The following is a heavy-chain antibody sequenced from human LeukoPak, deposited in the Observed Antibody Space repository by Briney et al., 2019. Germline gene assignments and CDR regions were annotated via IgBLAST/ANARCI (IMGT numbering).Heavy chain of an antibody. CDR2: ISPGDSDI. D-gene: IGHD3-10*01. CDR1: GYSFTNYW. J-gene: IGHJ4*02. Sequence: GESLKISCKGSGYSFTNYWIGWVRQVPGKGLEWMGIISPGDSDIRYSPSFQGQVTLSADKSINTAYLLWGSLKASDTAMYYCARYTYGKSSFNYWGQGSLVTVSS. V-gene: IGHV5-51*01. CDR3: ARYTYGKSSFNY.